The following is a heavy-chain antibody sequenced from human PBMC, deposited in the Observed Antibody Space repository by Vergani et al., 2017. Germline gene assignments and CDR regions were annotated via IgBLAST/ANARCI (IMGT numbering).Heavy chain of an antibody. J-gene: IGHJ4*02. CDR2: IRYDGSNK. V-gene: IGHV3-30*02. CDR1: GLPVSGFAFNTYA. CDR3: AKEAYSSGFDY. D-gene: IGHD6-19*01. Sequence: RLVQSGGGLAHPGGSLRLSCAASGLPVSGFAFNTYAMHWVRQAPGKGLEWVAFIRYDGSNKYYADSVKGRFTISRDNSKNTLYLQMNSLRAEDTAVYCCAKEAYSSGFDYWGQGTLVTVSS.